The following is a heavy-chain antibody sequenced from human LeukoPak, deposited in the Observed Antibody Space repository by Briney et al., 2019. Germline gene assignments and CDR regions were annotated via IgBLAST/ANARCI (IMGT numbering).Heavy chain of an antibody. Sequence: PGGSLRLSCAASGLTFSSYSMNWVRQAPGKGLEWVSSISSSSSYIYYADSVKGRFTISRDNAKNSLYLQMNSLRAEDTAVYYCARGSGYDYYYGMDVWGQGTTVTVSS. D-gene: IGHD3-22*01. CDR2: ISSSSSYI. CDR1: GLTFSSYS. V-gene: IGHV3-21*01. CDR3: ARGSGYDYYYGMDV. J-gene: IGHJ6*02.